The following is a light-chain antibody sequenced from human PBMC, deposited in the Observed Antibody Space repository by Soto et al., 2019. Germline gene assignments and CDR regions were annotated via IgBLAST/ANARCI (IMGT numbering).Light chain of an antibody. CDR3: QQRRNWPLT. Sequence: IVLTQSPATLSLSPGERATLSCRASQSVDTYLAWYRQKPGQAPRVLIYATDKRATGIPARFSGSGSGKDFTLTISSLEPEDFAVYYCQQRRNWPLTFGGGTKVEIK. CDR2: ATD. CDR1: QSVDTY. V-gene: IGKV3-11*01. J-gene: IGKJ4*01.